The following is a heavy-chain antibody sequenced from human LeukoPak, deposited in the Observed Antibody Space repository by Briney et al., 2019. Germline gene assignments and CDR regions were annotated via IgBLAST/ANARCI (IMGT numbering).Heavy chain of an antibody. CDR3: ARNRDGYNSFDY. CDR1: GGSISSSSYY. V-gene: IGHV4-39*01. Sequence: SETLSLTCTVSGGSISSSSYYWGWIRQPPGKGLERIGYYSGSTYYNPSLKSRVTISVDTSKNQFSLKLSSVTAADTAVYYCARNRDGYNSFDYWGQGTLVTVSS. CDR2: YYSGST. J-gene: IGHJ4*02. D-gene: IGHD5-24*01.